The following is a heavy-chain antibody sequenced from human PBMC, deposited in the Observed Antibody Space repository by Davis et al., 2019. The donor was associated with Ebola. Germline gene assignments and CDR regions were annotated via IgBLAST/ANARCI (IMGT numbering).Heavy chain of an antibody. Sequence: SETQSLTCAAYSGSFSGYYWSWIRQPPGKGLEWIGEINHSGSTNYNPSLKSRVTISLDTSKNQFPLKLSSVTAADKAVYYCARGPLLWFRDRFRGGWFDPWGQGTLVTVSS. V-gene: IGHV4-34*01. CDR1: SGSFSGYY. J-gene: IGHJ5*02. D-gene: IGHD3-10*01. CDR2: INHSGST. CDR3: ARGPLLWFRDRFRGGWFDP.